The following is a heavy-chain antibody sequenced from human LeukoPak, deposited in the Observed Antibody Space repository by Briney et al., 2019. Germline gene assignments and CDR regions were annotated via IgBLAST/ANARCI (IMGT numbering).Heavy chain of an antibody. CDR3: ARGGVYQLLWTDYYYYMDV. CDR1: GGSISSYY. CDR2: IYYSGST. Sequence: SETLSLTCTVSGGSISSYYWSWIRQPPGQGLEWIGYIYYSGSTNYNPSLKSRVTISVDSSKNQFCLKLSSVTAADPAVYYCARGGVYQLLWTDYYYYMDVWGKGTTVTVSS. D-gene: IGHD2-2*01. V-gene: IGHV4-59*01. J-gene: IGHJ6*03.